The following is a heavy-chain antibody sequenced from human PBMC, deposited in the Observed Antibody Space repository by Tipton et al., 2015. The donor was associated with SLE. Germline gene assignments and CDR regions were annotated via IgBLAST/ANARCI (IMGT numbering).Heavy chain of an antibody. CDR1: GGSFSGNY. D-gene: IGHD3-10*01. Sequence: TLSLTCAVYGGSFSGNYWSWIRQPPGKGLEWIGEINHSGSTNYNPSLKSRVTISVDTSKNQFSLTLRSVTAADTAVYYCARGSSGSYFGFDFWGQGTLVTVSS. CDR2: INHSGST. V-gene: IGHV4-34*01. J-gene: IGHJ4*02. CDR3: ARGSSGSYFGFDF.